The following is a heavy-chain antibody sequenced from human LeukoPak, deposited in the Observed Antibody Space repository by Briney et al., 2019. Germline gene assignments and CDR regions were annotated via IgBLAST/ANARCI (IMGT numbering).Heavy chain of an antibody. CDR1: GFTFSFYW. CDR2: INNDGSST. V-gene: IGHV3-74*01. D-gene: IGHD2-15*01. Sequence: GGSLRLSCASSGFTFSFYWMHWVRQAPGKGLVWVSRINNDGSSTSYAGSVKGRFTISRDNAKNTLYLQMINLRAEDTAVYYCARDNEYCTGGTCRLDYWGQGALVTVSS. J-gene: IGHJ4*02. CDR3: ARDNEYCTGGTCRLDY.